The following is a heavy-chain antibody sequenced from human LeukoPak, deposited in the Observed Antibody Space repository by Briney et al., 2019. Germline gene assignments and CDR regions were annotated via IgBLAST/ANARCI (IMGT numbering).Heavy chain of an antibody. CDR3: AGGEKEMFDY. D-gene: IGHD5-24*01. CDR1: GGSISSYY. CDR2: IYYSGST. J-gene: IGHJ4*02. Sequence: SETLSLTCTVSGGSISSYYWSWIRQPPGKGLEWIGYIYYSGSTNCNPSLKSRVTISVDTSKNQFSLKLSSVTAADTAVYYCAGGEKEMFDYWGQGTLVTVSS. V-gene: IGHV4-59*01.